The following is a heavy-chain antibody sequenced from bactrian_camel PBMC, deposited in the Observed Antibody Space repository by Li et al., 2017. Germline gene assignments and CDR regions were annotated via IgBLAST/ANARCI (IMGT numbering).Heavy chain of an antibody. V-gene: IGHV3S35*01. CDR3: VRDLSGSNGNY. CDR2: IYSGGGTT. D-gene: IGHD7*01. Sequence: VQLVESGGGLVQPGGSLRLSCAASGFTFSSYAMSWVRQAPGKGLEWVSTIYSGGGTTYLGDLVKGRFATSRDNAKNTVTLQMNNLTFEDTAVYYCVRDLSGSNGNYWSQGTQVTVS. J-gene: IGHJ4*01. CDR1: GFTFSSYA.